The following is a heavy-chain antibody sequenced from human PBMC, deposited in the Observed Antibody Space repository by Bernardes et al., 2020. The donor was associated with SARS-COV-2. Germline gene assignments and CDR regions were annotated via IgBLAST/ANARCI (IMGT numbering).Heavy chain of an antibody. D-gene: IGHD4-4*01. V-gene: IGHV4-34*01. CDR2: INHSVGT. J-gene: IGHJ4*02. CDR3: ARGSDFSTLLYDY. CDR1: GGSFSGYW. Sequence: SETLSLTRAVSGGSFSGYWWSWIRQPPGKGLEWIGEINHSVGTNYNPSLKSRVTMSLDTSKKQFSLNLRSVTAADMSIYFCARGSDFSTLLYDYWGQGILVTVSS.